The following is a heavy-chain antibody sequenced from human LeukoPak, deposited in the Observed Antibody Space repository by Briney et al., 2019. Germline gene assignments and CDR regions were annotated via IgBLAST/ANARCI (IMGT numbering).Heavy chain of an antibody. CDR2: ISAYNGNT. CDR1: GYTFTSYG. J-gene: IGHJ4*02. CDR3: ARIVFSGSRPLFFDY. Sequence: GASVKVSCKASGYTFTSYGISWVRQAPGQGLEWMGWISAYNGNTNYAQKLQGRVTMTTDTSTSTAYMELRSLRSDDTAVYYCARIVFSGSRPLFFDYWGQGTLVTVSS. D-gene: IGHD3-10*01. V-gene: IGHV1-18*01.